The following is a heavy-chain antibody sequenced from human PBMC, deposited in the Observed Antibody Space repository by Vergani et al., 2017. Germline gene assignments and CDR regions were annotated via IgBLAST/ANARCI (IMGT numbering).Heavy chain of an antibody. CDR2: IDRNYGVK. CDR1: GFTFQAFA. D-gene: IGHD4-11*01. V-gene: IGHV3-9*01. J-gene: IGHJ4*02. Sequence: VEAGGGLVQPGGSLRLSCTASGFTFQAFAFHWVRQVSGRGLEWVSGIDRNYGVKNGNSFEGRFSISRDNAKKAVFLQMSSLKVEDTGVYYCAREMSNEGFDYWGQGTRVAVS. CDR3: AREMSNEGFDY.